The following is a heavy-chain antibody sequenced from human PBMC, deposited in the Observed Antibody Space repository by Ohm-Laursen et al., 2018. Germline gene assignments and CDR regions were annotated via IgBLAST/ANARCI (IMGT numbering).Heavy chain of an antibody. J-gene: IGHJ6*02. CDR2: IGSSDSTI. CDR3: ARDGSLYCSSTSCYSGYYYYGMDV. Sequence: SLRLSCTASGFTFSDYYMSWIRQVPGKGLEWLSYIGSSDSTIYYADSVKGRFTISRDNAKNSLYLQMNSLRAEDTAVYYCARDGSLYCSSTSCYSGYYYYGMDVWGQGTTVTVSS. D-gene: IGHD2-2*01. CDR1: GFTFSDYY. V-gene: IGHV3-11*01.